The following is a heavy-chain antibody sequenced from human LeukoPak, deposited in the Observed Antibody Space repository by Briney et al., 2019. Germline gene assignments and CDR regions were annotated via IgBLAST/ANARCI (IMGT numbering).Heavy chain of an antibody. Sequence: ASVKVSCKVSGYTLTELSMHWVRQAPGKGLEWMGGFDPEDGETIYAQKFQGRVTMTEDTSTDTAYMELSSLRSEDTAVYYCATAQPTYYYDSSGYYLFDYWGQGTLVTVSS. CDR2: FDPEDGET. CDR1: GYTLTELS. D-gene: IGHD3-22*01. CDR3: ATAQPTYYYDSSGYYLFDY. J-gene: IGHJ4*02. V-gene: IGHV1-24*01.